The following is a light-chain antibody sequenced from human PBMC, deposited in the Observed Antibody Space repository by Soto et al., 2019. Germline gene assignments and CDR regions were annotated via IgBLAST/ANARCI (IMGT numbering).Light chain of an antibody. Sequence: QSVPTQPPSVSGAPGQRVTISCTRSSSNIGAGYDVHWYQQLPGTAPKLLIYGNSNRPSGVPDRFSGSKSGTSASLAITGLQAEDEADYYCQSYDTSLSGWVFGGGTKLTVL. CDR2: GNS. CDR3: QSYDTSLSGWV. J-gene: IGLJ3*02. CDR1: SSNIGAGYD. V-gene: IGLV1-40*01.